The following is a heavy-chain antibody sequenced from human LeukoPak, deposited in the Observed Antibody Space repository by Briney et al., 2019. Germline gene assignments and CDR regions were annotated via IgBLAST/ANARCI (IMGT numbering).Heavy chain of an antibody. V-gene: IGHV4-4*07. J-gene: IGHJ4*02. CDR3: ARDGYYYDSSGYGLDY. Sequence: IPSETLSLTCTVSGGSISSYYWSWIRQPAGKGLEWIGRIYTSGSINYNPSLKSRVTMSVDTSKNQFSLKLSSVTAADTAVYYCARDGYYYDSSGYGLDYWGQGTLVTVSS. D-gene: IGHD3-22*01. CDR2: IYTSGSI. CDR1: GGSISSYY.